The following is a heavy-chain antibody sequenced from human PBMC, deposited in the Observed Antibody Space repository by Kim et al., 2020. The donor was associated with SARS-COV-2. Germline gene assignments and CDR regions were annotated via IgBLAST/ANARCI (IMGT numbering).Heavy chain of an antibody. CDR3: AKGMSGSYYRPFDY. CDR1: GVTFTTYA. CDR2: IYGNGGST. Sequence: GGSLRLSCAASGVTFTTYAMSWVRQAPGKGLEWVSGIYGNGGSTFYADSVKGRFTISRDNSKNTLYLQMNGLRVEDTAVYYCAKGMSGSYYRPFDYWGQGTLVTVPS. V-gene: IGHV3-23*01. J-gene: IGHJ4*02. D-gene: IGHD1-26*01.